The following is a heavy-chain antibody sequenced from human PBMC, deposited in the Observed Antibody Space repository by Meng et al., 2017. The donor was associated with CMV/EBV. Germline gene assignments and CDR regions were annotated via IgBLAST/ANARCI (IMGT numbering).Heavy chain of an antibody. CDR2: IYYSGST. Sequence: QGRRQEPGPGLVKPSQTLSLTCTVSGGSISSGDYYWSWIRQPPGKGLEWIGYIYYSGSTYYNPSLKSRVTISVDTSKNQFSLKLSSVTAADTAVYYCARVGRTSCYDYWGQGTLVTVSS. J-gene: IGHJ4*02. V-gene: IGHV4-30-4*08. D-gene: IGHD2-2*01. CDR1: GGSISSGDYY. CDR3: ARVGRTSCYDY.